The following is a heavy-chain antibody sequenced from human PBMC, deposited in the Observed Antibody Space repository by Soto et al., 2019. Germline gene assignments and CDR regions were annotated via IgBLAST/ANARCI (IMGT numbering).Heavy chain of an antibody. V-gene: IGHV4-4*07. CDR3: AREGSYSAYNFAHGIQLWSFDF. Sequence: PSETLSLTCTVSGGSINTFYWGWVRQPAGKGLEWIGRIFSSGSTSFNPSLESRVAMSVDTSKNHFSLNLSSVTAADMAVYYCAREGSYSAYNFAHGIQLWSFDFWGQRALVTVSS. D-gene: IGHD5-12*01. CDR1: GGSINTFY. J-gene: IGHJ4*02. CDR2: IFSSGST.